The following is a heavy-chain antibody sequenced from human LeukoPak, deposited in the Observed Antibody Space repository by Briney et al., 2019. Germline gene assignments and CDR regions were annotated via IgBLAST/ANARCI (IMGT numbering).Heavy chain of an antibody. CDR2: IYSGGST. CDR1: GFTVSSNY. D-gene: IGHD6-13*01. V-gene: IGHV3-53*01. J-gene: IGHJ6*02. CDR3: AREVVGSSWPYYYYYYSMDV. Sequence: GGSLRLSCAASGFTVSSNYMSWVRQAPGKGLEWVSVIYSGGSTYYADSVKGRFTISRDNSKNTLYLQMNSLRAEDTAVYYCAREVVGSSWPYYYYYYSMDVWGQGTTVTVSS.